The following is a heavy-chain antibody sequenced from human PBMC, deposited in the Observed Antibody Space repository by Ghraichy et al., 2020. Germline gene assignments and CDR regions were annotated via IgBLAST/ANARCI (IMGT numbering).Heavy chain of an antibody. CDR3: ARDLGYYDSSGPTNWFDP. D-gene: IGHD3-22*01. V-gene: IGHV4-4*07. CDR2: IYTSGST. CDR1: GGSISSYY. J-gene: IGHJ5*02. Sequence: SETLSLTCTVSGGSISSYYWSWIRQPAGKGLEWIGRIYTSGSTNYNPSLKSRVTMSVDTSKNQFSLKLSSVTAADTAVYYCARDLGYYDSSGPTNWFDPWGQGTLVTVSS.